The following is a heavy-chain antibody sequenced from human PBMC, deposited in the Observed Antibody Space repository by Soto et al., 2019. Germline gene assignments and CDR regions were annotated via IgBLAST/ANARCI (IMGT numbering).Heavy chain of an antibody. CDR2: SSNRDRST. D-gene: IGHD3-3*01. V-gene: IGHV3-11*01. J-gene: IGHJ6*02. CDR3: ARAWKIEKFGVISMSKGLDV. CDR1: EFIFSDYY. Sequence: QMQLVESGGGLVKPGGSLRLSCAASEFIFSDYYMTWIRQAPGKGLEWLSCSSNRDRSTYYADSVKDRFVVSKDNAKNLVYLQMNSLRAEDTAVYFCARAWKIEKFGVISMSKGLDVWGQGTTVTVSS.